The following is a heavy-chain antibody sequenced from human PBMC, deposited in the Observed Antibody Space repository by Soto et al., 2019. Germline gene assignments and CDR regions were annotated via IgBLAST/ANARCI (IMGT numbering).Heavy chain of an antibody. Sequence: PGGSLRLSCTASGFTFGDYAMSWFRQAPGKGLEWVGFIRSKAYGGTTEYAASVKGRFTISRDDSKSIAYLQMNSLKTEDTAVYYCTRVRYCSGGSCQLDAFDIWGQGTMVTVS. CDR1: GFTFGDYA. J-gene: IGHJ3*02. CDR2: IRSKAYGGTT. D-gene: IGHD2-15*01. V-gene: IGHV3-49*03. CDR3: TRVRYCSGGSCQLDAFDI.